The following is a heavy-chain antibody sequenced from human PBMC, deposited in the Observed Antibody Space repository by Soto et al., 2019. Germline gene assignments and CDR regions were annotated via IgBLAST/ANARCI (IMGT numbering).Heavy chain of an antibody. J-gene: IGHJ4*02. D-gene: IGHD3-10*01. CDR3: AKDRGGSGTYCLFDY. V-gene: IGHV3-23*01. Sequence: EVQLLDSGGGLVQPGGSLRLSCAASGFTFSSYAMSWVRQAPGKGLEWVSSISGSGATTYYADSVKGRFTISRDNSKNPLYLQMNSLRAEDTAVYYCAKDRGGSGTYCLFDYWGQGTLVPVSS. CDR1: GFTFSSYA. CDR2: ISGSGATT.